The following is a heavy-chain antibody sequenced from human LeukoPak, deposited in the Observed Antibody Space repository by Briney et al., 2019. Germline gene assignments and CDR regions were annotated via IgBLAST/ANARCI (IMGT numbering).Heavy chain of an antibody. J-gene: IGHJ4*02. D-gene: IGHD2-15*01. CDR3: AEGGGRTHFDY. CDR1: GFTFSSYA. CDR2: ISYDGSNK. Sequence: GGSLRLSCAASGFTFSSYAMHWVRQAPGKGLEWVAVISYDGSNKYYADSVKGRFTISRDNSKNTLYLQMNSLRAEDTAVYYCAEGGGRTHFDYWGQGTLVTVSS. V-gene: IGHV3-30-3*01.